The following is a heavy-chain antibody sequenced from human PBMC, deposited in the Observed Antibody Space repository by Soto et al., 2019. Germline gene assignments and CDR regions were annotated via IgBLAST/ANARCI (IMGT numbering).Heavy chain of an antibody. CDR2: IMPVFRTP. CDR1: GGTFRTAA. Sequence: QVQLEQSGAEVKKPGSSVKVSCKASGGTFRTAAISWVRQAPGQGLEWMGGIMPVFRTPDYAQKFQGRGXXXXXXXXXXXXXXXXXXXXXXXXXXXXXXXXXXXXXXGNYYYILDVWGQGTTITVSS. CDR3: XXXXXXXXXXGNYYYILDV. D-gene: IGHD6-25*01. J-gene: IGHJ6*02. V-gene: IGHV1-69*05.